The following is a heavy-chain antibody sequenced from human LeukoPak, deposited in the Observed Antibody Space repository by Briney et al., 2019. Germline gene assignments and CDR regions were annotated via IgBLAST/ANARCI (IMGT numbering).Heavy chain of an antibody. J-gene: IGHJ4*02. CDR3: AGGPQYTGSFPY. Sequence: GGSLRLSCAASGFIFNTYEMAWVRQAPGMGLEWLSYISNSGDTIKYADSVKGRFTISRDSAENALYLQMNNLGADDTAVYYFAGGPQYTGSFPYWGQGTLVAVSS. CDR1: GFIFNTYE. D-gene: IGHD1-26*01. CDR2: ISNSGDTI. V-gene: IGHV3-48*03.